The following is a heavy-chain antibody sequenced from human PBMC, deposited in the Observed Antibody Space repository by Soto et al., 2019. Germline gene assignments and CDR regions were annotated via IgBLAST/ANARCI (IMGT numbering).Heavy chain of an antibody. V-gene: IGHV1-58*01. Sequence: ASVKVSCKASGFTFTSSAVQWVRQARGQRLEWIGWIVVGSGNTNYAQKFQERVTITRDMSTSTAYMELSSLRSEDTAVYYCAADRETYYYDSSGYYYRYWGQGTPVTVSS. D-gene: IGHD3-22*01. CDR1: GFTFTSSA. CDR3: AADRETYYYDSSGYYYRY. CDR2: IVVGSGNT. J-gene: IGHJ4*02.